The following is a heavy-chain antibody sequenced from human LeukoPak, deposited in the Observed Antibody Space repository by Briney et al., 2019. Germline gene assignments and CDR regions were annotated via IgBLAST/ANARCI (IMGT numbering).Heavy chain of an antibody. V-gene: IGHV1-69*02. CDR3: ARGVSSYYDSSGYRPLDY. CDR2: IIPILGIA. CDR1: GGTFSSYT. D-gene: IGHD3-22*01. Sequence: GASVKVSCKASGGTFSSYTISWVRQAPGQGLEWMGRIIPILGIANYAQKFQGRVTITADKSTSTAYMELSSLRSEDTAVYYCARGVSSYYDSSGYRPLDYWGQGTLVTVSS. J-gene: IGHJ4*02.